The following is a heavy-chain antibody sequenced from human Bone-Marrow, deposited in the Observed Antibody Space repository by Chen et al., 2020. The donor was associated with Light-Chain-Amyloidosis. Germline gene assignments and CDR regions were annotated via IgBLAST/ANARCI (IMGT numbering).Heavy chain of an antibody. D-gene: IGHD3-9*01. CDR2: ISGSGGSR. CDR1: GFAFSSYA. CDR3: AKDISYDDILPGYPADAFDI. J-gene: IGHJ3*02. Sequence: EVQLVESGGGLLQRGGSLRLSCAAPGFAFSSYAMSGVRQAPGKGLEWVSTISGSGGSRYYGDSVKGRLTISRDNSKNALFLQMNSLRAEDTAVYYCAKDISYDDILPGYPADAFDIWGQGTMVTVSS. V-gene: IGHV3-23*04.